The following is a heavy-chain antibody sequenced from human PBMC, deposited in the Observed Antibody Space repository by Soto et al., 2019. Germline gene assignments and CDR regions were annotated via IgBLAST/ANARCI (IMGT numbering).Heavy chain of an antibody. D-gene: IGHD3-22*01. V-gene: IGHV1-18*01. CDR3: ARSLEYYYDSSGYQIFDY. J-gene: IGHJ4*02. Sequence: ASVKVSCKASGYTFTSYGISWVRQAPGQGLEWMGWISACNGNTNYAQKLQGRVTMTTDTSTSTAYMELRSLRSDDTAVYYCARSLEYYYDSSGYQIFDYWGQGTLVTVSS. CDR2: ISACNGNT. CDR1: GYTFTSYG.